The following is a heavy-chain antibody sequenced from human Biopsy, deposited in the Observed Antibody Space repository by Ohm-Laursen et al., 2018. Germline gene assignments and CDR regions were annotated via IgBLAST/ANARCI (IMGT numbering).Heavy chain of an antibody. V-gene: IGHV1-24*01. D-gene: IGHD3-10*01. J-gene: IGHJ4*02. CDR1: GYTLTELS. CDR2: FHREERKT. CDR3: ATGPYYDTRFYYNVRPFDF. Sequence: GASVKVSCNVSGYTLTELSIHWVRQTGGKGLEWMGGFHREERKTVYAEKFQGRVTMTEDTSTDTVYMEVTSLRSDDTAVYYCATGPYYDTRFYYNVRPFDFWGQGTLVTVSS.